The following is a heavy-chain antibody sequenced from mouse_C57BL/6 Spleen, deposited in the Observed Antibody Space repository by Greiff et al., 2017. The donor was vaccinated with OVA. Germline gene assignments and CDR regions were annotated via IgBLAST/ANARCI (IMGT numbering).Heavy chain of an antibody. Sequence: EVKLVESGGGLVKPGGSLKLSCAASGFTFSDYGMHWVRQAPEKGLEWVAYISSGSSTIYYADTVKGRFTISRDNAKNTLFLQMTSLRSEDTAMYYCAIPYYYGSSFAYWGQGTLVTVSA. J-gene: IGHJ3*01. D-gene: IGHD1-1*01. CDR3: AIPYYYGSSFAY. V-gene: IGHV5-17*01. CDR1: GFTFSDYG. CDR2: ISSGSSTI.